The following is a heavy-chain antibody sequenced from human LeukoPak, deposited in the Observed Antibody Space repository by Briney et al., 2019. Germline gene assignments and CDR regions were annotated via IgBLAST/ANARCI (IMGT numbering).Heavy chain of an antibody. V-gene: IGHV1-69*05. CDR2: IIPIFGTA. Sequence: GASVKVSCKASGGTFSSYAISWVRQAPGQGLEWMGGIIPIFGTANYAQKFQGRVTITTDESTSTAYMELSSLRSEDTAVYDCARARPFAAAGIDAGFDPWGQGTLVTVSS. J-gene: IGHJ5*02. D-gene: IGHD6-13*01. CDR1: GGTFSSYA. CDR3: ARARPFAAAGIDAGFDP.